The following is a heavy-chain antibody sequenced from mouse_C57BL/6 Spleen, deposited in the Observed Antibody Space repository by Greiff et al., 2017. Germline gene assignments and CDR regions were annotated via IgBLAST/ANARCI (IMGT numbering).Heavy chain of an antibody. CDR3: ARGGDGYSYDY. D-gene: IGHD2-3*01. CDR2: INPSTGGT. J-gene: IGHJ2*01. CDR1: GYSFTGYY. V-gene: IGHV1-42*01. Sequence: VQLQQSGPELVKPGASVKISCKASGYSFTGYYMNWVKQSPEKSLEWIGEINPSTGGTTYNQKFKAKATLTVDKSSSTAYLQLKSLTSEDSAVYYCARGGDGYSYDYWGQGTTLTVSS.